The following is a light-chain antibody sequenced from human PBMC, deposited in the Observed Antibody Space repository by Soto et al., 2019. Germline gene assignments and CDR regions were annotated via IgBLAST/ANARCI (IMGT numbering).Light chain of an antibody. J-gene: IGLJ2*01. V-gene: IGLV2-8*01. CDR1: SSDVGGYNY. CDR3: SSYAGSNNYVV. CDR2: EVS. Sequence: QSALPQPPSASGSPGQSVTISCTGTSSDVGGYNYVSWYQQHPGKAPKLMIYEVSKRPSGVPHRFSGSKSGNTASLTVSGLQAEDEADYYCSSYAGSNNYVVFGGGTKLTVL.